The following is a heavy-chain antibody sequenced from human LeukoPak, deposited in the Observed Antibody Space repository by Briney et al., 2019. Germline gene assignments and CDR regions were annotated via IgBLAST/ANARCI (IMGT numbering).Heavy chain of an antibody. CDR1: GFTFDGYA. V-gene: IGHV3-9*01. J-gene: IGHJ4*02. D-gene: IGHD6-13*01. Sequence: GGSLRLSCAASGFTFDGYAMHWVRHAPGKGLEWVSGISWNSGSIGYADSVKGRFTISRDNAKNSLYLQMNSLRAEDTALYYCAKGQYSSSPTLDYWGQGTLVTVSS. CDR2: ISWNSGSI. CDR3: AKGQYSSSPTLDY.